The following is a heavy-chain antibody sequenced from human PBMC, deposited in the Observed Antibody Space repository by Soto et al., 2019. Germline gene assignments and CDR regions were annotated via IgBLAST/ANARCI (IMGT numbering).Heavy chain of an antibody. V-gene: IGHV3-30-3*01. D-gene: IGHD2-15*01. CDR3: ASSARGGYYYGMDV. Sequence: GGSLRLSCAASGFTFSSYALHWVRQAPGKWLEWVAVISYDGSNKYYADSVKGRFTISRDNSKNTLYPQMNSLRAEDTAVYYCASSARGGYYYGMDVWGQGXTVTVYS. CDR1: GFTFSSYA. J-gene: IGHJ6*02. CDR2: ISYDGSNK.